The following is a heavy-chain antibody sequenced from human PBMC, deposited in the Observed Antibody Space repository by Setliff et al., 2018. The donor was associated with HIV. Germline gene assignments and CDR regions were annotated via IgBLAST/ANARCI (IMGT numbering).Heavy chain of an antibody. CDR1: GYTFTTYG. CDR2: ISTYNGDT. CDR3: ASCEGIQKWPFDY. Sequence: ASVKVSCKASGYTFTTYGISWVRQAPGQGLEWMGWISTYNGDTNYVQKLQGRVTMTADDSTNTAYMELSSLRSEDTAMYFCASCEGIQKWPFDYWGQGTLVTVSS. J-gene: IGHJ4*02. D-gene: IGHD6-13*01. V-gene: IGHV1-18*01.